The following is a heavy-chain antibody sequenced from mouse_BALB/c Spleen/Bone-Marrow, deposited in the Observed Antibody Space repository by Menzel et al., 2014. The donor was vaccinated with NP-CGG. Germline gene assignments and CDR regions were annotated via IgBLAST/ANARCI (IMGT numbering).Heavy chain of an antibody. CDR2: IWSGGST. CDR1: GFSLTSYG. Sequence: QVQLQQSGPGLVQPSQSLSITCTVSGFSLTSYGVHWVRQSPGKGLEWLGVIWSGGSTDYNAAFISRLSITKDNSKSHVFFKMNSLQAYDTAIYCCAREYYGRAWFAYWGQGTLVTVSA. CDR3: AREYYGRAWFAY. D-gene: IGHD1-1*01. V-gene: IGHV2-2*01. J-gene: IGHJ3*01.